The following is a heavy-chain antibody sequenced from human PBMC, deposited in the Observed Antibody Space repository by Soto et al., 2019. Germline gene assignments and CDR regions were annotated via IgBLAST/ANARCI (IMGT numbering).Heavy chain of an antibody. CDR2: IYYSGST. D-gene: IGHD3-9*01. Sequence: QVQLQESGPGLVKPSETLSLTCTVSGGSINNHYWSWIRQPPGQGLEWIGYIYYSGSTNYNPSLKSRVTMSVNTSKTHFSLKLSSLTAADTAIYYCARATWFFDYWGQGTLVTGSS. V-gene: IGHV4-59*11. CDR3: ARATWFFDY. J-gene: IGHJ4*02. CDR1: GGSINNHY.